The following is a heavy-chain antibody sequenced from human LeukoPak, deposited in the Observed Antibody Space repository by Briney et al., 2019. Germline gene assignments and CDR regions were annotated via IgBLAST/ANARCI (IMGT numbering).Heavy chain of an antibody. CDR3: TRSSRGTSYYYGMDV. D-gene: IGHD2-15*01. CDR2: IYYSGST. Sequence: PSETLSLTCTVSGGSISSYYWSWIRQPPGKGLEWIGYIYYSGSTNYNASLKSRVTISADTSKNQFSLKLSSVTAADTAVYYCTRSSRGTSYYYGMDVWGQGTTVTVSS. V-gene: IGHV4-59*01. CDR1: GGSISSYY. J-gene: IGHJ6*02.